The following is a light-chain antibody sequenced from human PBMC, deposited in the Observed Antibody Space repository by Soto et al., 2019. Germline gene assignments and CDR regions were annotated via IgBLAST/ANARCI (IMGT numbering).Light chain of an antibody. CDR1: SSDVGGYNY. CDR3: SSYTSSSTQV. Sequence: QSALTQPASVSGSPGQSITISCTGTSSDVGGYNYVSWYQQHPGKAPKLMIYEVSNRPSGVSNRFSGSKSGNTASLTISGLQAEDEADYYCSSYTSSSTQVFGGGTQLIVL. CDR2: EVS. J-gene: IGLJ2*01. V-gene: IGLV2-14*01.